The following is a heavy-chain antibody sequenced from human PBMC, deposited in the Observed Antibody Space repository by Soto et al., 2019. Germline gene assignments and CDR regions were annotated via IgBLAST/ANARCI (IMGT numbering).Heavy chain of an antibody. Sequence: ASVKVSCKASGYTFTGYYMHCVRQAPGQGLEWMGWINPNSGGTNYAQKFQGWVTMTRDTSISTAYMELSRLRSDDTAVYYCARGNVDTAMVFMDVWGQGTTVTVSS. V-gene: IGHV1-2*04. CDR2: INPNSGGT. D-gene: IGHD5-18*01. J-gene: IGHJ6*02. CDR1: GYTFTGYY. CDR3: ARGNVDTAMVFMDV.